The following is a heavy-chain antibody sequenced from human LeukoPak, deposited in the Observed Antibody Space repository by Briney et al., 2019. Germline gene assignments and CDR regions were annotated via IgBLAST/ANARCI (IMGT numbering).Heavy chain of an antibody. CDR1: GFTFSSYG. Sequence: GGSLRLSCAASGFTFSSYGMHWVRQAPGKGLEWVAVISYDGSNKYYADSVKGRFTISRDNSKNTLYLQMNSLRAEDTAVYYCARGTDYMDVWGKGTTVTVSS. J-gene: IGHJ6*03. CDR3: ARGTDYMDV. D-gene: IGHD1-1*01. V-gene: IGHV3-30*03. CDR2: ISYDGSNK.